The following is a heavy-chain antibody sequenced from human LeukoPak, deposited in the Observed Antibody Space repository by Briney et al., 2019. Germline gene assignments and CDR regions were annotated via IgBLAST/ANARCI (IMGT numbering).Heavy chain of an antibody. CDR1: GFTFSSYW. V-gene: IGHV3-74*01. J-gene: IGHJ4*02. CDR3: ARSAATFDY. Sequence: HPGGSLRLSCAASGFTFSSYWMHWVRQAPGKGLVWVSRINSDGSITNYADSVEGRFTISRDNAKNTLDLQMNSLRDEDTAVYYCARSAATFDYWGQGTLVTVSS. CDR2: INSDGSIT. D-gene: IGHD6-13*01.